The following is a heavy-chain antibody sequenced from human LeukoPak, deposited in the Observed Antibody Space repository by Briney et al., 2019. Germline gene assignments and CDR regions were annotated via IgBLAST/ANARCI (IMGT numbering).Heavy chain of an antibody. CDR2: INWNGGST. D-gene: IGHD3-3*01. CDR1: GFTFDDYG. J-gene: IGHJ4*02. CDR3: ARFNDSWSGYYPPFDY. V-gene: IGHV3-20*04. Sequence: GGSLRLSCAASGFTFDDYGMSWVRQAPGKGLEWVSGINWNGGSTGYADSAKGRFTISRDNAKNSLYLQMNSLGAEDTALYYCARFNDSWSGYYPPFDYWGQGTLVTVSS.